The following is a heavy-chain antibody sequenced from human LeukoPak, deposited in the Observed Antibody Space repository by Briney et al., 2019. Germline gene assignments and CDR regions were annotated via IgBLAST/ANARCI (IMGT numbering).Heavy chain of an antibody. D-gene: IGHD4-11*01. V-gene: IGHV4-61*02. CDR2: IYTSEST. CDR1: GGSISSSSYY. J-gene: IGHJ4*02. Sequence: SQTLSLTCTVSGGSISSSSYYWSWIRQPAGKGLEWIGRIYTSESTNYNPSLKSRVTISVDTSKNQFSLKLSSVTAADTAVYYCARRWTVTTYFDYWGQGTLVTVSS. CDR3: ARRWTVTTYFDY.